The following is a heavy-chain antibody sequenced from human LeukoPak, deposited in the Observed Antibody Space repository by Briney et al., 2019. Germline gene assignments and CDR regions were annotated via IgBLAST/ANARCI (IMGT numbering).Heavy chain of an antibody. CDR1: GFTFDDYG. V-gene: IGHV4-34*01. J-gene: IGHJ4*02. Sequence: PGGSLRLSCAASGFTFDDYGMSWIRQPPGKGLEWIGEINHSGSTNYNPSLKSRVTISVDTSKNQFSLKLSSVTAADTAVYYCARGRRWAAAAILYWGQGTLVTVSS. D-gene: IGHD6-13*01. CDR3: ARGRRWAAAAILY. CDR2: INHSGST.